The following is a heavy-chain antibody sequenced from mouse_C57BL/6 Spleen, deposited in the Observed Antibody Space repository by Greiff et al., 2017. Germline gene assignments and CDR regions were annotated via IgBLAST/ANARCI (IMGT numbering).Heavy chain of an antibody. CDR2: IYPGSGST. CDR1: GYTFTSSW. Sequence: QVQLQQSGAELVKPGASVKMSCKASGYTFTSSWITWVKQRPGQGLEWIGDIYPGSGSTNYNEKFKSKATLTVDTSSSTAYMQLSSLTSEVSAVYYCASKLDYWGQGTTLTVSS. D-gene: IGHD4-1*01. CDR3: ASKLDY. V-gene: IGHV1-55*01. J-gene: IGHJ2*01.